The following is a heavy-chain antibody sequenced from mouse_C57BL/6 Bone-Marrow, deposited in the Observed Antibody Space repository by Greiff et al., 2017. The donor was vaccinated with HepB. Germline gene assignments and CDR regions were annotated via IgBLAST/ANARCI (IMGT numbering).Heavy chain of an antibody. J-gene: IGHJ1*03. CDR3: ARRGYYYGSPYWYFDV. V-gene: IGHV5-2*01. CDR2: INSDGGST. Sequence: EVQRVESGGGLVQPGESLKLSCESNEYEFPSHDMSWVRKTPEKRLELVAAINSDGGSTYYPDTMERRFIISRDNTKKTLYLQMSSLTSEDTALYYCARRGYYYGSPYWYFDVWGTGTTVTVSS. CDR1: EYEFPSHD. D-gene: IGHD1-1*01.